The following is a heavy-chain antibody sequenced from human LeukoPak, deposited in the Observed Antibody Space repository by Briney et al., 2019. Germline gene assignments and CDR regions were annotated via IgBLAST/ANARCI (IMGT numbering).Heavy chain of an antibody. Sequence: PGGSLRLSCAASGFTFGSYDMHWVRQTPGRGLEWVSAIGIAGDTHYPDSVKGRFTISRENAKNSMYLQMNSLKDGDTAVYYCVRGGIQVSGIDAFDIWGQGTMVTVSS. J-gene: IGHJ3*02. D-gene: IGHD5/OR15-5a*01. V-gene: IGHV3-13*01. CDR2: IGIAGDT. CDR3: VRGGIQVSGIDAFDI. CDR1: GFTFGSYD.